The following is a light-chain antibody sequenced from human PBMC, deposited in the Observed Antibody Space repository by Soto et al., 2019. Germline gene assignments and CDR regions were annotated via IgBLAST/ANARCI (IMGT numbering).Light chain of an antibody. CDR1: QDVGRW. J-gene: IGKJ5*01. Sequence: DVQMTQYQSSLSASVGDTVTITCRSSQDVGRWLSWYQQKPGKAPKILIFAASSLQSGVPSRFSGSGSGTDFTLTISCLQSKDFAPYYCQQANSWPVRFGDGTRLEIK. CDR3: QQANSWPVR. V-gene: IGKV1D-12*01. CDR2: AAS.